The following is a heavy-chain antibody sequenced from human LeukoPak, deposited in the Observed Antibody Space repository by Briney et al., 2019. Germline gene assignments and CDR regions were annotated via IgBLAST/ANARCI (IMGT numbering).Heavy chain of an antibody. D-gene: IGHD6-19*01. Sequence: PGGSLRLSCAASGFTFSSYSMNWVRQAPGKRLEWVSYISSSSSTIYYADSVKGRFTISRDNAKNSLYLQMNSLRAEDTAVYYCARGSSSGWGIDAFDIWGQGTMVTVSS. V-gene: IGHV3-48*04. J-gene: IGHJ3*02. CDR1: GFTFSSYS. CDR3: ARGSSSGWGIDAFDI. CDR2: ISSSSSTI.